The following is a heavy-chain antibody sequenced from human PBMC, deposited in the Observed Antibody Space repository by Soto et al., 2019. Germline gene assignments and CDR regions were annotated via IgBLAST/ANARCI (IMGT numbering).Heavy chain of an antibody. CDR2: IIPSFGTA. Sequence: QVQLVQSGAEVKKPGSSVKVSCKASGGTYSSYAISWVRQAPGQGLEWMGGIIPSFGTANYAQKFQGRVTITGDESTSQGYKELSSLRPEDTDVYYCARDDSSGYSRGDYWGKGTLVTVSS. CDR3: ARDDSSGYSRGDY. D-gene: IGHD3-22*01. J-gene: IGHJ4*02. CDR1: GGTYSSYA. V-gene: IGHV1-69*01.